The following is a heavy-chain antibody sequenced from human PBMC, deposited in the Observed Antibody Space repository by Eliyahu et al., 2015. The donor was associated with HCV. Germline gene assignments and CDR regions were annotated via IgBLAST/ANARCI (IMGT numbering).Heavy chain of an antibody. CDR3: ARGDLEYYYYYYGMDA. V-gene: IGHV4-34*01. J-gene: IGHJ6*02. Sequence: QVQLQQWGAGLLKPSETLSLTCXXXGXSXSXYYWSWIRQPPGKGLEWIGEIXHSGSTNYNPSLKSRVTISVDTSKNQFSLKLSSVTAADTAVYYCARGDLEYYYYYYGMDAWGQGTTVTVSS. CDR2: IXHSGST. CDR1: GXSXSXYY. D-gene: IGHD1-1*01.